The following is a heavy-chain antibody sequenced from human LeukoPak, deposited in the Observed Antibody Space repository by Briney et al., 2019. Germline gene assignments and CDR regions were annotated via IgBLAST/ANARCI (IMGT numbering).Heavy chain of an antibody. J-gene: IGHJ4*01. CDR2: IYRSGST. CDR1: SYSISSGYY. V-gene: IGHV4-38-2*02. Sequence: SETLSLTCTVSSYSISSGYYWGWIRQPPGKGLEWIGNIYRSGSTYYNRSLKRRDTISVDTSKNKFSLNLSSVTAAATAVYYCARGVDYWGHGTLVTVSS. CDR3: ARGVDY.